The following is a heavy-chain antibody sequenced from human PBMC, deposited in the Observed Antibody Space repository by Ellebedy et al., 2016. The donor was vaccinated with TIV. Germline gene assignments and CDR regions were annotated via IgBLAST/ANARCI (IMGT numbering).Heavy chain of an antibody. V-gene: IGHV4-61*01. CDR3: ARDFTHYYDISGPHDVFDI. CDR2: VSDSGST. CDR1: GGSVSVSNYY. D-gene: IGHD3-22*01. J-gene: IGHJ3*02. Sequence: SETLSLTXSVSGGSVSVSNYYWSWIRQPPGKGLEWIGCVSDSGSTNYNPSLKSRVTISVDKSKNQFSLKLGSVTAADTAVYYCARDFTHYYDISGPHDVFDIWGQGTMVTVSS.